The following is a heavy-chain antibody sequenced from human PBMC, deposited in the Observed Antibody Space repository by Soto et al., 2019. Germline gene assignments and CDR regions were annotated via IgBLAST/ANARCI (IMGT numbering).Heavy chain of an antibody. J-gene: IGHJ4*02. CDR2: MNPNSGNT. CDR3: ARDSPSRRVTPFDY. Sequence: QVQLVQSGAEVKKPGASVKVSCTASGYAFTSDDINWVRQTTGQGLEWMGWMNPNSGNTGYAQKFQGRVTMTRNTSINTAYMELSGLSSEDTAVYYCARDSPSRRVTPFDYWGQGTLVTVSS. CDR1: GYAFTSDD. V-gene: IGHV1-8*01. D-gene: IGHD5-18*01.